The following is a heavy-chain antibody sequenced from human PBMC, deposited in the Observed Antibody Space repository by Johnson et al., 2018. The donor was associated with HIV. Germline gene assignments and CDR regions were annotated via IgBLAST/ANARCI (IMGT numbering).Heavy chain of an antibody. J-gene: IGHJ3*02. V-gene: IGHV3-15*01. CDR2: IKSQTDGGTT. Sequence: VQLVESGGGLVKPGGSLRLSCAASGFTFSNAWMSWVRQAPGKGLEWVGRIKSQTDGGTTDYAAPAKGRFTISRDDSKNTLYLQMNRLRDEDTAVYYCATSGDKYSSNWGDAFDIWGQGTMVTVSS. CDR3: ATSGDKYSSNWGDAFDI. CDR1: GFTFSNAW. D-gene: IGHD6-13*01.